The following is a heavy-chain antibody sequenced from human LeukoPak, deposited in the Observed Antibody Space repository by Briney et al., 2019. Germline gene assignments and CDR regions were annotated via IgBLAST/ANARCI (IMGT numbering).Heavy chain of an antibody. Sequence: NPGGSLRLSCAASGISLDYAWMTWVRQAPGKGLEAVGRIKANISGGAIDYAAPVKGRFTISRDDSKNTLYLQMNSLRAEDTAVYYCARRYCSGGSCYFDYWGQGTLVTVSS. J-gene: IGHJ4*02. CDR1: GISLDYAW. V-gene: IGHV3-15*01. CDR3: ARRYCSGGSCYFDY. CDR2: IKANISGGAI. D-gene: IGHD2-15*01.